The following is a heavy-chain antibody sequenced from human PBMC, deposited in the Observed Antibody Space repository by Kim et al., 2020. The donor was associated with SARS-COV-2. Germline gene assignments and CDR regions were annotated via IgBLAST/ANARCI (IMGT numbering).Heavy chain of an antibody. Sequence: ASVKVSCKASGYTFTSYAMNWVRQAPGQGLEWMGWINTNTGNPTYAQGFTGRFVFSLDTSVSTAYLQISSLKAEDTAVYYCARAPLSVTAFSSGWYFGPPARPHKPSEKFDYWGQGTLVTVSS. CDR3: ARAPLSVTAFSSGWYFGPPARPHKPSEKFDY. CDR2: INTNTGNP. D-gene: IGHD6-19*01. CDR1: GYTFTSYA. V-gene: IGHV7-4-1*02. J-gene: IGHJ4*02.